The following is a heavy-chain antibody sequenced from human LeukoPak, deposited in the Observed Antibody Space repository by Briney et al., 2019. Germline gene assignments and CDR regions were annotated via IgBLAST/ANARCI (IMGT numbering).Heavy chain of an antibody. Sequence: GASVKVSCKASGGTFSSYAISWVRQAPGQGLEWMGRIIPILGIANYAQKFQGRVTITADKSTSTAYMELSSLRSEDTAAYYCAYCSGGSCYEVGFDPWGQGTLVTVSS. CDR1: GGTFSSYA. J-gene: IGHJ5*02. V-gene: IGHV1-69*04. CDR3: AYCSGGSCYEVGFDP. CDR2: IIPILGIA. D-gene: IGHD2-15*01.